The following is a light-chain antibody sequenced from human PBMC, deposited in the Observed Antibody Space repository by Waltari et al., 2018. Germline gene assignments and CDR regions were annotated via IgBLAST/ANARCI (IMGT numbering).Light chain of an antibody. Sequence: DIQMTLSPSPLSASVGDRVTITCRANQTISSYFNWYQQQPGKAPRLLIYATSSLQSGVPSRFSGSRSGTDFTLTISSLHPEDFATYYCQQSYSSPPFTFGPGTKVDIK. CDR1: QTISSY. V-gene: IGKV1-39*01. CDR2: ATS. J-gene: IGKJ3*01. CDR3: QQSYSSPPFT.